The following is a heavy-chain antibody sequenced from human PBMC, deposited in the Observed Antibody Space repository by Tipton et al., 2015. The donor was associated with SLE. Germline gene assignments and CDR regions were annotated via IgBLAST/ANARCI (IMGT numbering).Heavy chain of an antibody. Sequence: TLSLTCTISGGSVSSSHYYWGWIRQPPGKGLEWVGTVYYTGNTFYNPSLKSRVTISVDTSKNQFSLNLSSVTAADTAVYYCARDEYRYDTTGYHLLGHFDFWGQGTLVTVSS. V-gene: IGHV4-39*07. D-gene: IGHD3-22*01. J-gene: IGHJ4*02. CDR1: GGSVSSSHYY. CDR2: VYYTGNT. CDR3: ARDEYRYDTTGYHLLGHFDF.